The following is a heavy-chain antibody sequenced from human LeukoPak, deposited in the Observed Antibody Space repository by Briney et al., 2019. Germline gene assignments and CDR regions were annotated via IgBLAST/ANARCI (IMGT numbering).Heavy chain of an antibody. CDR3: AKVAGYCTGGSCYGALDY. CDR1: GFTFSDSY. D-gene: IGHD2-15*01. V-gene: IGHV3-23*01. CDR2: ISGSGGST. J-gene: IGHJ4*02. Sequence: GGSLRLSCAASGFTFSDSYMTWVRQAPGKGLEWVSAISGSGGSTYYADSVKGRFTISRDNSKNTLYLQMNSLRAEDTAVYYCAKVAGYCTGGSCYGALDYWGQGTLVTVSS.